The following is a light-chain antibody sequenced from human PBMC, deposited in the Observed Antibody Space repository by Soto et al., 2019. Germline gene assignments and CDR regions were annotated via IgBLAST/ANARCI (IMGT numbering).Light chain of an antibody. J-gene: IGKJ2*01. Sequence: DIVMTQSPDSLAVSLGVRATINCKSSQRVLYSSNNKKYLAWYQQKPGQSPKLLIYWASTRESGVPDRFSGSGSGTDFTLTISSLQAEDVAVYYCQQYYSTPYTFGQGTKLEIK. V-gene: IGKV4-1*01. CDR2: WAS. CDR3: QQYYSTPYT. CDR1: QRVLYSSNNKKY.